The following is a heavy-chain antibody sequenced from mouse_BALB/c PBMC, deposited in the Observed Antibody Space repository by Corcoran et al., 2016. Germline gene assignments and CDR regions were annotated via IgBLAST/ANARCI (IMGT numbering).Heavy chain of an antibody. V-gene: IGHV1S136*01. CDR3: ARGGIYYGNLYAMDY. J-gene: IGHJ4*01. CDR1: GYTFTSYV. D-gene: IGHD2-1*01. Sequence: EVQLQQSGPELVKPGASVKMSCTASGYTFTSYVMHWVKQKPGQGLEWIGYINPYNDGTKYNEKFKGKATLTSDKSSSTAYMELSSLTSEDSAVYYCARGGIYYGNLYAMDYWGQGTSVTVSS. CDR2: INPYNDGT.